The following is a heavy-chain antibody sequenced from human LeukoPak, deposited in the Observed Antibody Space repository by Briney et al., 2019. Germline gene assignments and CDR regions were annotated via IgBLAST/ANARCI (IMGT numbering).Heavy chain of an antibody. D-gene: IGHD2-2*01. J-gene: IGHJ6*03. Sequence: PGGSLRLSCAASGFTFSSYSMNWVRQAPGKGLEWVSSISSSSSYIYYADSVKGRFTISRDNAKNSLYLQMNSLRAEDTAVYYCARERSTSMGLVPYRDVWGKGTTVTVSS. CDR3: ARERSTSMGLVPYRDV. CDR2: ISSSSSYI. V-gene: IGHV3-21*01. CDR1: GFTFSSYS.